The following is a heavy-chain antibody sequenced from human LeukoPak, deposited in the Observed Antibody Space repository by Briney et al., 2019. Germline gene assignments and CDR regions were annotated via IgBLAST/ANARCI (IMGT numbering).Heavy chain of an antibody. CDR1: GFTFSSYS. J-gene: IGHJ4*02. V-gene: IGHV3-48*01. Sequence: GGSLRLSCAASGFTFSSYSMNWVRQAPGKGLEWVSYISSSSSTIYYADSVKGRFTISRDNSKNTLYLQMNSLRAEDTAVYYCAKDLTIFGVVNAVDYWGQGTLVTVSS. CDR2: ISSSSSTI. D-gene: IGHD3-3*01. CDR3: AKDLTIFGVVNAVDY.